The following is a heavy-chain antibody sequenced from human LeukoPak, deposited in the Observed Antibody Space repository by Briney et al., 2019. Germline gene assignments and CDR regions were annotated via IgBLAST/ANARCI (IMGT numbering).Heavy chain of an antibody. D-gene: IGHD6-19*01. CDR3: AAESERWLVRS. J-gene: IGHJ4*02. Sequence: SETLSLTCTVSGGSISSYYWSWIRQPPGKGLEWVGQIYYSGSTNYNPSLKSRVTISIDTSKTQFSPKLNSVPAADTAVYYCAAESERWLVRSWGQGTLVTVSS. CDR1: GGSISSYY. CDR2: IYYSGST. V-gene: IGHV4-59*03.